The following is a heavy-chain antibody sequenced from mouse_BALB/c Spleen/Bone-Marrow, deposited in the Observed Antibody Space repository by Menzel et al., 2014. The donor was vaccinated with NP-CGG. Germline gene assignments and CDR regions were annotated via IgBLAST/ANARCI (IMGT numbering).Heavy chain of an antibody. D-gene: IGHD2-3*01. CDR3: ARHEDGYYDAMDY. V-gene: IGHV5-12-1*01. CDR1: GFAFXSYD. CDR2: ISSGGGST. Sequence: EVMLVESGGGLVKPGGSLKLSCAASGFAFXSYDMSWVRQTPEKRLEWVAYISSGGGSTYYPDTVKGRFTISRDNAKNTLYLQMSSLKSEDTAMYYCARHEDGYYDAMDYWGQGTSVTVSS. J-gene: IGHJ4*01.